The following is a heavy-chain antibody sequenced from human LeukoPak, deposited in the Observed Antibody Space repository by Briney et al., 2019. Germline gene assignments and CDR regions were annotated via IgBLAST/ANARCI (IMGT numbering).Heavy chain of an antibody. D-gene: IGHD4-23*01. CDR3: ARHGVVTGDLDAFDI. Sequence: GEALKISCKGSGYSFTSYWISWVRQMPGKGLEWMGGIDPSDSYTNYSPSFQGHVTISADKSNSTAYLQWSSLKASDTGMYYCARHGVVTGDLDAFDIWGQGTMVTVSS. CDR1: GYSFTSYW. CDR2: IDPSDSYT. J-gene: IGHJ3*02. V-gene: IGHV5-10-1*01.